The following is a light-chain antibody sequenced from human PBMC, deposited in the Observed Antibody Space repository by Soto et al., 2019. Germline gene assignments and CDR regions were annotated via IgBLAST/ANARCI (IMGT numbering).Light chain of an antibody. J-gene: IGKJ1*01. V-gene: IGKV1-39*01. CDR2: AAS. CDR1: QTISTY. CDR3: QQSYSTPRT. Sequence: DIQMTQSPSSLSASVGDTVNITCRASQTISTYLNWYHQKPGKAPNLLIYAASSLQSGVPSRFSGSGSGTDFTLTISSXQPEDSATFYCQQSYSTPRTFGQGTKVDIK.